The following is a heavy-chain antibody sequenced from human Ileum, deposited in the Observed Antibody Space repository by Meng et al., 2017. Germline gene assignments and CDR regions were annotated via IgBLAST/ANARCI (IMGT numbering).Heavy chain of an antibody. D-gene: IGHD3-10*01. V-gene: IGHV4-31*03. Sequence: QVPPQESGPGLVKPSQTLSLTCTVSGVSISRGFYHWNWIRQHPGKGLEWIGSIYYSGTIYYNPSLKSRVTISLDTSKNQFSLNLSSVTAADTAVYYCARDRFSSGSSNWFDPWGQGTLVTVSS. J-gene: IGHJ5*02. CDR3: ARDRFSSGSSNWFDP. CDR2: IYYSGTI. CDR1: GVSISRGFYH.